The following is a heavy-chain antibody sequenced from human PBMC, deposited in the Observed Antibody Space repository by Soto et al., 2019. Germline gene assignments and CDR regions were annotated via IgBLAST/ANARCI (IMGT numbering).Heavy chain of an antibody. CDR2: IWYDGSNK. Sequence: QVQLVESGGGVVQPGRSLRLSCAASGFTFSSYGMHWVRQAPGKGLEWVAVIWYDGSNKYYADSVKGRFTISRDNSKNTLYLQMNSLRAEDTAVYYCARDGDIVVVVAATGHYYGMDVWGQGTTVTVSS. J-gene: IGHJ6*02. V-gene: IGHV3-33*01. CDR1: GFTFSSYG. CDR3: ARDGDIVVVVAATGHYYGMDV. D-gene: IGHD2-15*01.